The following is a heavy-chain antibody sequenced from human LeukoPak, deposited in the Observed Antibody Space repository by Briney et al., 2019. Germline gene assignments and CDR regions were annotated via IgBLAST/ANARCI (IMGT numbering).Heavy chain of an antibody. CDR1: GGSFSGYY. V-gene: IGHV4-34*01. CDR3: ARLFGFGELSSGDWFDP. Sequence: SETLSLTCAVYGGSFSGYYWSWIRQPPGKGLEWIGEINHSGSTNYNPSLKSRVTISVDTSKNQFSLKLSSVTAADTAVYYCARLFGFGELSSGDWFDPWGQGTLVTVSS. CDR2: INHSGST. J-gene: IGHJ5*02. D-gene: IGHD3-10*01.